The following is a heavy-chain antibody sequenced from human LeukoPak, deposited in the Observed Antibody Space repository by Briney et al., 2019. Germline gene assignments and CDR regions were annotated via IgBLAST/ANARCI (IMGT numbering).Heavy chain of an antibody. CDR3: ARLSLRYDILTGYQNYFDY. CDR1: GGSISSGSYY. J-gene: IGHJ4*02. D-gene: IGHD3-9*01. CDR2: IYTSGST. Sequence: SQTLSLTCTVSGGSISSGSYYWSWIRQPAGKGLEWIGRIYTSGSTNYNPSLKSRVTISVDTSKNQFSLKLSSVTAADTAVYYCARLSLRYDILTGYQNYFDYWGQGTLVTVSS. V-gene: IGHV4-61*02.